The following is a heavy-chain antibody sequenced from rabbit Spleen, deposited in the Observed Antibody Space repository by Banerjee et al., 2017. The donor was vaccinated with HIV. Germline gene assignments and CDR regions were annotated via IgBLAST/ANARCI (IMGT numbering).Heavy chain of an antibody. CDR3: ARDLVAVIGWNFNL. J-gene: IGHJ4*01. Sequence: QSLEESGGDLVRPGASLTLTCTASGVSFSSSSYICWVRQAPGKGLEWIACINAATAKPVYATWAKGRFTISRTSSTTVTLRMTSLTATDTATYFCARDLVAVIGWNFNLWGQGTLVTVS. CDR2: INAATAKP. V-gene: IGHV1S40*01. CDR1: GVSFSSSSY. D-gene: IGHD1-1*01.